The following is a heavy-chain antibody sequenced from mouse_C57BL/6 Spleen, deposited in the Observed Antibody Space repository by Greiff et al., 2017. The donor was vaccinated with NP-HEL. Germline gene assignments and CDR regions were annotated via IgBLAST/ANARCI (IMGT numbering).Heavy chain of an antibody. D-gene: IGHD1-1*01. Sequence: QVQLQQSGPELVKPGASVKISCKASGYAFSSSWMNWVKQRPGKGLEWIGRIYPGDGDTNYNGKFKGKATLTADKSSSTAYMQLSSLTSEDSAVYFCARQGLLRSSSFDYWGQGTTLTVSS. CDR2: IYPGDGDT. J-gene: IGHJ2*01. CDR3: ARQGLLRSSSFDY. V-gene: IGHV1-82*01. CDR1: GYAFSSSW.